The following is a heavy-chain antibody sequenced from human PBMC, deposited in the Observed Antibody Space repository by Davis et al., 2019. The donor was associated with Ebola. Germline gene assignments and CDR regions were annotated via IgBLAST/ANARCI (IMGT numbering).Heavy chain of an antibody. V-gene: IGHV3-33*01. Sequence: PGGSLRLSCAASGFTFSSYGMHWVRQAPGKGLEWVAVIWYDGSNKYYADSVKGRFTISRDNSKNTLYLQMNSLRAEDTAVYYCARENDYGDPTARYYYYYGMDVWGQGTTVTVSS. CDR3: ARENDYGDPTARYYYYYGMDV. D-gene: IGHD4-17*01. CDR1: GFTFSSYG. CDR2: IWYDGSNK. J-gene: IGHJ6*02.